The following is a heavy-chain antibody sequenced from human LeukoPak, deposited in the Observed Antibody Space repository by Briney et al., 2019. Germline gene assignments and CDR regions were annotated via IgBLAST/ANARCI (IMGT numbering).Heavy chain of an antibody. CDR1: GYTFTGYY. CDR2: ISAYNGNT. CDR3: ARAKLGITIFGVVIGELDY. V-gene: IGHV1-18*04. J-gene: IGHJ4*02. D-gene: IGHD3-3*01. Sequence: ASVKVSCKASGYTFTGYYMHWVRQAPGQGLEWMGWISAYNGNTNYAQKLQGRVTMTTDTSTSTAYMELRSLRSDDTAVYYCARAKLGITIFGVVIGELDYWGQGTLVTVSS.